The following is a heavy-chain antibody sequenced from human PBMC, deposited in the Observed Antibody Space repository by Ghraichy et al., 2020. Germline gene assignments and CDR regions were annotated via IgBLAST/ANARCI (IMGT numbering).Heavy chain of an antibody. Sequence: GESLNISCAASGFTFSSYSMNWVRQAPGKGLEWVSSISSSSSYIYYADSVKGRFTISRDNAKNSLYLQMNSLRAEDTAVYYCAREFSSGPDYWGQGTLVTVSS. J-gene: IGHJ4*02. D-gene: IGHD6-19*01. CDR1: GFTFSSYS. V-gene: IGHV3-21*01. CDR2: ISSSSSYI. CDR3: AREFSSGPDY.